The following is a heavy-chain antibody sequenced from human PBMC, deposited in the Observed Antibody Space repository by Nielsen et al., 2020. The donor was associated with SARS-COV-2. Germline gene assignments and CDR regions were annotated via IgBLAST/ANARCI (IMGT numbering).Heavy chain of an antibody. CDR3: AKDWTAIVVVPSGGVDY. Sequence: GGSLRLSCAASGFTFSTYGMHWVRQAPGKGLEWVAAISYDGSNKYYVDSVKGRFTLSRDNSKNTLYLQMSSLREEDTAVYYCAKDWTAIVVVPSGGVDYWGQGTLVTVSS. J-gene: IGHJ4*02. CDR2: ISYDGSNK. D-gene: IGHD2-15*01. CDR1: GFTFSTYG. V-gene: IGHV3-30*18.